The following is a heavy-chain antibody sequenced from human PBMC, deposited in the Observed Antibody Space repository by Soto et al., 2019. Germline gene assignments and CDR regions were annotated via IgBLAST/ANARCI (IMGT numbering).Heavy chain of an antibody. CDR2: ISWNSGSI. CDR3: AKDRQKSGYDDIDY. J-gene: IGHJ4*02. CDR1: GFTIDDYA. D-gene: IGHD5-12*01. V-gene: IGHV3-9*01. Sequence: EVQLVESGGGLVQPGRSLRLSCAASGFTIDDYAMHWVRQAPGKGLEWVSGISWNSGSIGYADSVKGRFTISRDNAKNSLYLQMNSLRAEDTALYYCAKDRQKSGYDDIDYWGQGTLVTVSS.